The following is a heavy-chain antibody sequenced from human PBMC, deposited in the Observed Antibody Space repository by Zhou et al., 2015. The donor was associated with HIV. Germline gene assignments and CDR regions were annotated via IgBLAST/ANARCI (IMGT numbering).Heavy chain of an antibody. V-gene: IGHV3-15*01. J-gene: IGHJ4*02. CDR1: GFTFNNAW. CDR3: VTGVHRGVRTFDY. D-gene: IGHD3-10*01. Sequence: VQLVESGGGLVKPGGSLRLSCVASGFTFNNAWMSWVRQAPGKGLEWVGRIKTKADGGTIDYAAPVKGRFILSRDDSKTTLFLQMKSLKAEDTGVYFCVTGVHRGVRTFDYWGQGTLVTVSS. CDR2: IKTKADGGTI.